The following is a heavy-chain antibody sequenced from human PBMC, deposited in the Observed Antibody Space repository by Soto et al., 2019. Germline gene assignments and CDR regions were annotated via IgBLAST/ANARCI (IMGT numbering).Heavy chain of an antibody. V-gene: IGHV3-23*01. CDR1: GFAFSNYA. D-gene: IGHD6-6*01. CDR3: AKDRTVAARNFDY. CDR2: ISTSIDAT. J-gene: IGHJ4*02. Sequence: VQLLESGGGLVQPGGSLRLSCAASGFAFSNYAMHWVRQAPGKGLEWLSSISTSIDATYYADSVKGRFTISRDDSKNTLYLQMNSLRAEDSAVYYCAKDRTVAARNFDYWGQGTQVTVSS.